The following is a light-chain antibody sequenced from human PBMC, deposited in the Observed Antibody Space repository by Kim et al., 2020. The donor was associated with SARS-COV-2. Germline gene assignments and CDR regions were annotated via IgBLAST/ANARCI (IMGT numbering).Light chain of an antibody. V-gene: IGLV2-14*03. CDR1: SNY. Sequence: SGSPGQSITISCTGTSNYVSWYQQHPGKAPKLMIFDVSDRPSGVSNRFSGSKSGNTASLTISGLRAEDEAAYYCSSYTSRSNFGVFGGGTKLTVL. CDR2: DVS. J-gene: IGLJ2*01. CDR3: SSYTSRSNFGV.